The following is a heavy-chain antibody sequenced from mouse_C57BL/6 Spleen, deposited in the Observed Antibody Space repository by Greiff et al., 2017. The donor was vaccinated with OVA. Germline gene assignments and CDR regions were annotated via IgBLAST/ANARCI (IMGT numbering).Heavy chain of an antibody. Sequence: EVQLVESGGGLVQPKGSLKLSCAASGFSFTTYAMNWVRQAPGKGLEWVARIRSKSNNYATYYADSVKDRFTISRDDSESMLYLQMNNLKTEDTAMYYCVRGWDAMDYWGQGTSVTVSS. CDR2: IRSKSNNYAT. V-gene: IGHV10-1*01. D-gene: IGHD4-1*01. J-gene: IGHJ4*01. CDR1: GFSFTTYA. CDR3: VRGWDAMDY.